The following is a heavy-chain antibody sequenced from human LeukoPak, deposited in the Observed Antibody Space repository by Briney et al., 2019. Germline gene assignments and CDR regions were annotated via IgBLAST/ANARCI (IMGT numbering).Heavy chain of an antibody. CDR2: IKQDGSEK. D-gene: IGHD6-19*01. J-gene: IGHJ4*02. Sequence: GGSLRLSCAASGFTLSSYWMSWVRQAPGKGLEWVANIKQDGSEKYYVDSLKGRFTISRDNAKNLLYLQMNSLTAEDTAIYYCARSLRVAVSASYWGQGTLVTVSS. CDR1: GFTLSSYW. CDR3: ARSLRVAVSASY. V-gene: IGHV3-7*01.